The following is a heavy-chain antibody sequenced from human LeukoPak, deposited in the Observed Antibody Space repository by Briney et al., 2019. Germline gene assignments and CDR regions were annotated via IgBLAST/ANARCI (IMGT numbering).Heavy chain of an antibody. CDR1: GGSFDSKY. Sequence: PSETLSLTCSVSGGSFDSKYWSWIRQPPGKGLEWIGYIYTSGSTNFNPSLRSRVAMSIDTSRNQFSLKVYSVTAADTAVYYCANYIRNVHDYIDVCGKGTTVIVSS. CDR3: ANYIRNVHDYIDV. D-gene: IGHD1-1*01. CDR2: IYTSGST. V-gene: IGHV4-4*09. J-gene: IGHJ6*03.